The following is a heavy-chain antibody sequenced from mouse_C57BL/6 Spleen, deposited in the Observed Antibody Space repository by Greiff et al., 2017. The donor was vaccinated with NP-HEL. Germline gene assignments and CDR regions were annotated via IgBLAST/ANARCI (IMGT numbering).Heavy chain of an antibody. CDR2: IYPRSGNT. CDR1: GYTFTSYG. D-gene: IGHD2-3*01. CDR3: ARKVEGYYVAY. Sequence: QVQLQQSGAELARPGASVKLSCKASGYTFTSYGISWVKQRTGQGLEWIGEIYPRSGNTYYNEKFKGKATLTADKSSSTAYMELRSLTSEDSAVYFCARKVEGYYVAYWGQGTLVTVSA. J-gene: IGHJ3*01. V-gene: IGHV1-81*01.